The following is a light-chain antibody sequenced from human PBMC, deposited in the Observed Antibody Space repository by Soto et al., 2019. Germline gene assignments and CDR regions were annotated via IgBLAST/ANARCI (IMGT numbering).Light chain of an antibody. V-gene: IGKV1-12*01. Sequence: DIEVTQYPSSVSASVGDRVTITCRASERINTYLAWYQQQPGKAPKLLIYAASSLQSGVPSRFSGSGSGTEFTLTISNLQPEDFATYYSQQANCPPLTFGGGTKVDIK. CDR1: ERINTY. CDR2: AAS. J-gene: IGKJ4*01. CDR3: QQANCPPLT.